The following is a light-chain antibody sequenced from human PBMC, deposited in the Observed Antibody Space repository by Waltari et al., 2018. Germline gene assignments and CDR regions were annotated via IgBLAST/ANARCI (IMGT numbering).Light chain of an antibody. J-gene: IGLJ3*02. CDR2: KIN. CDR1: SGSVSTTSY. CDR3: LVYMGSGIWV. V-gene: IGLV8-61*01. Sequence: QTVVTQEPSLSVSPGGTVTLTCALSSGSVSTTSYVSWYQQTPGQAPRTLVYKINSRSSGVPGRFSGSILGNKAALTITGAQADDESDYYCLVYMGSGIWVFGGGTKLTVL.